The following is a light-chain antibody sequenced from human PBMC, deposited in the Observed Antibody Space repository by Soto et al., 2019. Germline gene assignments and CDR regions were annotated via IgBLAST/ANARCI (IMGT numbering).Light chain of an antibody. Sequence: EIVMTQSPAPLSLSPGERATLSCRASQGVSRHLAWYQQKPGQAPRLLIYAASTRAARVPARFSGSGSVTEFTLTLSSLQSEDFTGYYCQQYHQWPLTFGGGTKVE. CDR2: AAS. V-gene: IGKV3D-15*01. CDR1: QGVSRH. J-gene: IGKJ4*01. CDR3: QQYHQWPLT.